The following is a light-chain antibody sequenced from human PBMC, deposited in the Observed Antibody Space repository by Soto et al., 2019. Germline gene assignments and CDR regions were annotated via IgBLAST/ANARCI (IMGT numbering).Light chain of an antibody. CDR2: EAS. J-gene: IGKJ1*01. CDR1: QSISNS. Sequence: DIQMTQSPSTLSASVGDRVTITCRASQSISNSLAWYQQKPGKGPQLLLYEASNLKSGVPSRFSVSGSGTEYTPTISSLQPDDSATYYCQQYNGYLPFGQGTKVEIE. V-gene: IGKV1-5*03. CDR3: QQYNGYLP.